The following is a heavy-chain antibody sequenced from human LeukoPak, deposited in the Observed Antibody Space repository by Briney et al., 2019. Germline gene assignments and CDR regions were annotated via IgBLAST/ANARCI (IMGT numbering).Heavy chain of an antibody. J-gene: IGHJ4*02. CDR2: ISSSGSTI. CDR1: GFTFSSYE. D-gene: IGHD6-19*01. V-gene: IGHV3-48*03. Sequence: GGSLRLSCAASGFTFSSYEMNWVRQAPGKGLEWVSYISSSGSTIYYADSVKGRFTISRDNAKKSLYLQMNSLRAEDTAVYYCARQIAVADADYWGQGTLVTVSS. CDR3: ARQIAVADADY.